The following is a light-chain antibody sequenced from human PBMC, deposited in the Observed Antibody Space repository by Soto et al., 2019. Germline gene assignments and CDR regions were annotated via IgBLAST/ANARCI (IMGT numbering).Light chain of an antibody. J-gene: IGLJ1*01. CDR2: VVS. CDR3: SSYRSGGTFV. CDR1: SSDVGGYNY. Sequence: QSALAQPTSVSGSPGQLIAISCTGTSSDVGGYNYVSWHQQHPGKAPKVLISVVSNRPSGVSNRFSGSKSGNTASLTISGLQAEDEADYYCSSYRSGGTFVFGSGTKLTVL. V-gene: IGLV2-14*01.